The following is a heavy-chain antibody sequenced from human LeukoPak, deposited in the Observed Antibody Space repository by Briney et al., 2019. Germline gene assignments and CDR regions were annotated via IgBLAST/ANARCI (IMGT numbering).Heavy chain of an antibody. CDR3: ARSRAFNSGAFDP. J-gene: IGHJ5*02. CDR1: GDSISNGVKY. Sequence: SETLSLTCTVSGDSISNGVKYWSWIRQHPGRGLEWIGYIYHSGGSYYNPSLKSRITMSVDTSKNQFSLRLNSVTAADTAVYYCARSRAFNSGAFDPWGQGSLVTVSS. CDR2: IYHSGGS. D-gene: IGHD1-26*01. V-gene: IGHV4-31*03.